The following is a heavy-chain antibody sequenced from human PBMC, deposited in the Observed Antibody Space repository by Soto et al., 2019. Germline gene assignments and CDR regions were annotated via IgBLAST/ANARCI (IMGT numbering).Heavy chain of an antibody. CDR1: GFTFSSYG. CDR3: AKDRAHPPCSGYEYSYYYGMDV. V-gene: IGHV3-30*18. D-gene: IGHD5-12*01. CDR2: ISYNGRNK. J-gene: IGHJ6*02. Sequence: QVQLVESGGGVVQPGRSLRLSCAASGFTFSSYGMHWVRQAPGKGLAWVAVISYNGRNKYYADSVKGRFTTSRDKSKTTLFLQVKRLSTEDTAVYYCAKDRAHPPCSGYEYSYYYGMDVWGEGPTPTPSS.